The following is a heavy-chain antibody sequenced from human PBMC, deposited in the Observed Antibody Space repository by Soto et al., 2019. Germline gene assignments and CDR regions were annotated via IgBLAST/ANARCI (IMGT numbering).Heavy chain of an antibody. V-gene: IGHV4-31*03. CDR1: GGSISSNGHY. CDR2: IYYTGNT. D-gene: IGHD2-15*01. CDR3: AREQWGYDS. J-gene: IGHJ4*02. Sequence: QVQLQESGPELVKPSQTLSLTCTVSGGSISSNGHYWTWIRQHPGKGLEWIAYIYYTGNTYYNPSRKSRLSISVDTSKNQFSLELRSVTAADTAVYYCAREQWGYDSWGQGTLVTVSS.